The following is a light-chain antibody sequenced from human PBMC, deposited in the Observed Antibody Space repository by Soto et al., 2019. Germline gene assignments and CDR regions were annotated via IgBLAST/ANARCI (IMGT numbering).Light chain of an antibody. Sequence: DIQMTQSPSSLSAAVGYRVTITCRASQGIRNDLAWFQQKPGKAPKRLIYAASNLQSGVPSRFSGSGSGTEFTLTISSLQSEDFAVYYCQQYNNWPRTFGQGTKVDI. J-gene: IGKJ1*01. CDR3: QQYNNWPRT. CDR2: AAS. CDR1: QGIRND. V-gene: IGKV1-17*01.